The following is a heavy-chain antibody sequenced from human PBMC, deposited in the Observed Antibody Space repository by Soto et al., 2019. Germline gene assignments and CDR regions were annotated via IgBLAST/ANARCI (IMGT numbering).Heavy chain of an antibody. CDR3: ARGQIYITGTTRAFDI. D-gene: IGHD1-20*01. Sequence: SVKVSCKASGGTFSSYAISWVRQAPGQGLEWMGGIIPIFGTANYAQKFQGRVTITADKSTSTAYMGLSSLRSEDTAVYYCARGQIYITGTTRAFDIWGQGTMVTVSS. J-gene: IGHJ3*02. CDR2: IIPIFGTA. CDR1: GGTFSSYA. V-gene: IGHV1-69*06.